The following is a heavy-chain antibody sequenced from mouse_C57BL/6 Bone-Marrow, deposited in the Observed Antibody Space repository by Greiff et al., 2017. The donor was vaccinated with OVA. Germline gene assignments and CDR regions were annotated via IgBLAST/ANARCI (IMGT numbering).Heavy chain of an antibody. CDR3: ARVYIVRGFAY. CDR2: ISSGSSTI. D-gene: IGHD1-3*01. Sequence: EVKLVESGGGLVKPGGSLKLSCAASGFTFSDYGMHWVRQAPEKGLEWVAYISSGSSTIYYADTVKGRFTISRDNAKNTLFLQMTSLRSEDTAMYYCARVYIVRGFAYWGQGTLVTVSA. CDR1: GFTFSDYG. V-gene: IGHV5-17*01. J-gene: IGHJ3*01.